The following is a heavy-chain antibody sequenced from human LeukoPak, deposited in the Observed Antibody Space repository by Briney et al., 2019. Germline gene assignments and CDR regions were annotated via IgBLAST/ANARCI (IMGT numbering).Heavy chain of an antibody. D-gene: IGHD1/OR15-1a*01. CDR2: INAGNGNT. J-gene: IGHJ3*02. V-gene: IGHV1-3*01. CDR1: GYTFTSYA. CDR3: ARPLLREQAVTI. Sequence: PTASVKVSCKASGYTFTSYAMHWVRQAPGQRLEWMGWINAGNGNTKYSQKFQGRVTITRDTSASTAYMELSSLRSEDTAVYYCARPLLREQAVTIWGQGTMVTVSS.